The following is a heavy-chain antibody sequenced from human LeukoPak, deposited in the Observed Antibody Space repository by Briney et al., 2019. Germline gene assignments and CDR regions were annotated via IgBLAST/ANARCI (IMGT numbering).Heavy chain of an antibody. J-gene: IGHJ4*02. CDR1: GFTFSSYA. Sequence: GGSLRLSCAASGFTFSSYAMSWVRQAPGKGLEWVSAISGSGGSTYYADSVKGRFTISRDNSKNTLYLQMNSLRAEDTAAYYCAKGSYYYDSSGYYLTGPTPLYYFDYWGQGTLVTVSS. CDR3: AKGSYYYDSSGYYLTGPTPLYYFDY. V-gene: IGHV3-23*01. D-gene: IGHD3-22*01. CDR2: ISGSGGST.